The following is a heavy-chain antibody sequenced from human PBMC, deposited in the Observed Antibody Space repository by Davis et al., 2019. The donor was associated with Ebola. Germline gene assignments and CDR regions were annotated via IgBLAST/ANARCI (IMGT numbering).Heavy chain of an antibody. Sequence: AASVKVSCKASGYTFTGYYMHWVRQAPGQGLEWMGRINPNSGGTNYAQKFQGRVTITADESTSTAYMELSSLRSEDTAVYYCARDKLELRLGGGMDVWGKGTTVTVSS. CDR2: INPNSGGT. CDR1: GYTFTGYY. V-gene: IGHV1-2*06. CDR3: ARDKLELRLGGGMDV. J-gene: IGHJ6*04. D-gene: IGHD1-7*01.